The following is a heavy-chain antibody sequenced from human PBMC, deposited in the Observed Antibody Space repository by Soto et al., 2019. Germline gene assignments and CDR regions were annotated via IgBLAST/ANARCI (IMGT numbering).Heavy chain of an antibody. D-gene: IGHD6-19*01. J-gene: IGHJ6*02. CDR1: GGSISSSSYY. Sequence: PSETLSLTCTVSGGSISSSSYYWGWIRQPPGKGLEWIGSIYYSGSTYYNPSLKSRVTISVDTSKNQFSLKLSSVTAADTAVYYCARTSIAVAGTPYYYYYYGMDVWGQGTTVTVSS. CDR2: IYYSGST. V-gene: IGHV4-39*01. CDR3: ARTSIAVAGTPYYYYYYGMDV.